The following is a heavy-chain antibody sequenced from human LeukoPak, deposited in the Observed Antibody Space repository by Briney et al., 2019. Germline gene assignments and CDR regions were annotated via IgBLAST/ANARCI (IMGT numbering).Heavy chain of an antibody. CDR2: ISYDGSNK. V-gene: IGHV3-30*18. Sequence: PGGSLRLSCAASGFTFSSYGMHWVRQAPGKGLERVAVISYDGSNKYYADSVKGRFTISRDNSKNTLYLQMNSLRAEDTAVYYCAKDGVVTATHYYYGMDVWGQGTTVTVSS. J-gene: IGHJ6*02. D-gene: IGHD2-21*02. CDR1: GFTFSSYG. CDR3: AKDGVVTATHYYYGMDV.